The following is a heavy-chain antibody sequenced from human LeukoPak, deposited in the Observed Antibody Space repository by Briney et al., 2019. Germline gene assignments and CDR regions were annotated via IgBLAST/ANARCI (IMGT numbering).Heavy chain of an antibody. J-gene: IGHJ4*02. CDR2: IYPGDSDT. CDR1: GYSFTSSW. CDR3: ARLPTLVRGVDY. V-gene: IGHV5-51*01. D-gene: IGHD3-10*01. Sequence: GESLKISCKGSGYSFTSSWISWVRQMPGKGLEWMGIIYPGDSDTRYSPSFRGQVTISAGKSISTAYLQWSSLEASDTAVYYCARLPTLVRGVDYWGQGTLVTVSS.